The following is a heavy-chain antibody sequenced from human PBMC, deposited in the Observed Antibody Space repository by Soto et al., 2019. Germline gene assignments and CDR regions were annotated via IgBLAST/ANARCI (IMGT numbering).Heavy chain of an antibody. CDR3: ARGATVTREYFYGMDV. Sequence: GASVKVSCKTSGGSFSNYAISWVRQAPGQGLEWMGAIIPMFGTANYAQMLQGRVTITADESTNTAYMEVSSLRSEDSAVYYCARGATVTREYFYGMDVWGQGTTVTVS. CDR1: GGSFSNYA. V-gene: IGHV1-69*13. J-gene: IGHJ6*02. CDR2: IIPMFGTA. D-gene: IGHD4-4*01.